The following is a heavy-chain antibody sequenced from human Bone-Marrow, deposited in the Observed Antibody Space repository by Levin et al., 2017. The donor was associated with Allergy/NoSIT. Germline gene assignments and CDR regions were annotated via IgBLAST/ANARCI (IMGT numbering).Heavy chain of an antibody. D-gene: IGHD2-8*01. J-gene: IGHJ4*02. CDR3: TTTGGDCTNGVCYFNSNPLYFDY. Sequence: GGSLRLSCAASGFTFSNAWMSWVRQAPGKGLEWVGRIKSKTDGGTTDYAAPVKGRFTISRDDSKNTLYLQMNSLKTEDTAVYYCTTTGGDCTNGVCYFNSNPLYFDYWGQGTLVTVSS. CDR1: GFTFSNAW. V-gene: IGHV3-15*01. CDR2: IKSKTDGGTT.